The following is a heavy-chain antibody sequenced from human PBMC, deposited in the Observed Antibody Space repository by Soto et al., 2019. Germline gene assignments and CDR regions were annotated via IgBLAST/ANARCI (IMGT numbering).Heavy chain of an antibody. CDR2: IKPHSGGT. CDR3: ARYLYNSGHFDY. D-gene: IGHD6-19*01. CDR1: GYTFSAYY. V-gene: IGHV1-2*02. J-gene: IGHJ4*02. Sequence: QVQLVQSGAEVKKPGASVKVSCKASGYTFSAYYIHWVRQAPGQGLEWMGWIKPHSGGTNYAQKFPDRVTMTRDTSISTAYVELRRLRSDDTAIYYGARYLYNSGHFDYGGQGTLVTVSS.